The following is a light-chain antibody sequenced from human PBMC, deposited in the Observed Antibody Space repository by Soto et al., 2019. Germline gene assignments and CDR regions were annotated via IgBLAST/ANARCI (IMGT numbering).Light chain of an antibody. CDR1: QDISNY. V-gene: IGKV1-33*01. CDR3: QQYDNLPPFT. Sequence: DIQMTQSPSSLSASVGDRVTITCQASQDISNYLKWYQQKPGKAPKLLIYDASNLETGVPSRFIRSRSWTDFNFTIISLQPEDIAAYYCQQYDNLPPFTFGPGTKVDIK. J-gene: IGKJ3*01. CDR2: DAS.